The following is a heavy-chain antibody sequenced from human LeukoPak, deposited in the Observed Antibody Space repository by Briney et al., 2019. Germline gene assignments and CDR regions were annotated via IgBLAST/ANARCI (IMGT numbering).Heavy chain of an antibody. D-gene: IGHD4-11*01. Sequence: GGSLRLSCAASEFTVSVNYMSWVRQAPGKGLEWVSVIYSGGSTYYADSVKGRFTISRDNSKNTLYLQMNSLRTADTAVYYCARDARVYSNYLWGQGTLVTVSS. J-gene: IGHJ5*02. V-gene: IGHV3-53*05. CDR3: ARDARVYSNYL. CDR2: IYSGGST. CDR1: EFTVSVNY.